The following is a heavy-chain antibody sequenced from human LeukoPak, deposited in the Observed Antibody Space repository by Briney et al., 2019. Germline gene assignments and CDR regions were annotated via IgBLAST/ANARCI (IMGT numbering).Heavy chain of an antibody. CDR3: ARESYGDHFFDH. CDR1: AFTFRSYA. V-gene: IGHV3-23*01. Sequence: PGGSLRLSCAASAFTFRSYAMSWVRQAGGKGLEWVSAISGSGGSTYYADSVKGRFTISRDNSKNTLYLEVNSLRTEDTAAYYCARESYGDHFFDHWGQGTLVTVSS. J-gene: IGHJ4*02. CDR2: ISGSGGST. D-gene: IGHD4-17*01.